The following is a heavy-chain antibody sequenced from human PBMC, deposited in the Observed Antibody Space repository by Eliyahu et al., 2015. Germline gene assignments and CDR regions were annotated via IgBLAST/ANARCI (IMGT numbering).Heavy chain of an antibody. J-gene: IGHJ4*02. Sequence: QVQLVESGGGVVQPRRSLTLSXAAXGFXFXAFGXHWVRQAPGRGLEWVAFISDDGKKQYYADSVKDRFTISRDNSNNTLFLQMNSLRVEDTAVYYCAKTKFYGGNSLIFDYWGQGALVTVSS. V-gene: IGHV3-30*18. CDR1: GFXFXAFG. CDR2: ISDDGKKQ. CDR3: AKTKFYGGNSLIFDY. D-gene: IGHD4-23*01.